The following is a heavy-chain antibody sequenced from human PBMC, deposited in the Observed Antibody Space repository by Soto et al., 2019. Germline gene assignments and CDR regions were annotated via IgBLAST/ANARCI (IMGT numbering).Heavy chain of an antibody. CDR2: INPSGGST. V-gene: IGHV1-46*01. D-gene: IGHD6-13*01. Sequence: AAVKVACKACGYTFSSYYMHWVRQAPGQGLEWMAIINPSGGSTSYAQKFQGRVTMTRDTSTSTVYMELSSLRSEDTAVYYCARGGGIAATGTGGCFDPWGQGTLVTVSS. CDR1: GYTFSSYY. J-gene: IGHJ5*02. CDR3: ARGGGIAATGTGGCFDP.